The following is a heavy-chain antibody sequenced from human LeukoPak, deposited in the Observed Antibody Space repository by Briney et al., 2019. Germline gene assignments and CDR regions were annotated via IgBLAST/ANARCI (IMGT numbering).Heavy chain of an antibody. CDR2: IYYSGST. Sequence: SETLSLTCTVSGGSISGSSYYWGWIRQPPGKGLEWIGSIYYSGSTYYNPSLKSRVTISVDTSKNQFSLKLSSVTAADTAVYYCARSHRRGYSYGSSFDPWGQGTLVTVSS. CDR3: ARSHRRGYSYGSSFDP. J-gene: IGHJ5*02. CDR1: GGSISGSSYY. V-gene: IGHV4-39*01. D-gene: IGHD5-18*01.